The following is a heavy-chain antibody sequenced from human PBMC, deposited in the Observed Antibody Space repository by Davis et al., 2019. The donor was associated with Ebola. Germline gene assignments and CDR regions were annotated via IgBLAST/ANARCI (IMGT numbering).Heavy chain of an antibody. J-gene: IGHJ4*02. Sequence: GGSLRLSCEGYGYSFTTYWIGWVRQMPGKGLEWMGIIYPGDSDTRYSPSFQGQVTISADKSISTAYLQWSSLKASDTAMYYCARQKGWFGELLFDYWGQGTLVTVSS. CDR3: ARQKGWFGELLFDY. CDR2: IYPGDSDT. D-gene: IGHD3-10*01. CDR1: GYSFTTYW. V-gene: IGHV5-51*01.